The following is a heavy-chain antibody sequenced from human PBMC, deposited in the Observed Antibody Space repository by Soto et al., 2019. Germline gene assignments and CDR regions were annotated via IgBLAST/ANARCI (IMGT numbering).Heavy chain of an antibody. V-gene: IGHV1-18*01. D-gene: IGHD2-8*02. J-gene: IGHJ4*02. Sequence: QVPLVQSGAEVKKPGASVKVSCKASGYTFTSYGISWVRPAPGQGLGWMGWISAYNGNTNYAQKLQGRVTMTTDTSTRTAYMEVRSLRSDHTSVYYCASSVLVGYGLEGESDWGQGTLVTVSS. CDR2: ISAYNGNT. CDR3: ASSVLVGYGLEGESD. CDR1: GYTFTSYG.